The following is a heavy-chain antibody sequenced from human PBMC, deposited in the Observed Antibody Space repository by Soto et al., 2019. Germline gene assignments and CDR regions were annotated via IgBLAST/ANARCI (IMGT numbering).Heavy chain of an antibody. J-gene: IGHJ4*02. CDR1: GGSITNYY. D-gene: IGHD3-16*01. CDR2: IYYNGNI. CDR3: ARAPRGSPCHYFDC. Sequence: QVQLQASSPGLVKPSETLSLTCSVSGGSITNYYWSWIRQSPGKGLEWIGYIYYNGNINYNPALKSRVFMSVDTAKNQCARSLTSVSAADTAIYYCARAPRGSPCHYFDCWGQGSLVTVSS. V-gene: IGHV4-59*01.